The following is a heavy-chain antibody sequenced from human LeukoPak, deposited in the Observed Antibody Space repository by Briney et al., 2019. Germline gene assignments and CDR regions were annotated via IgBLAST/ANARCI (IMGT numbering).Heavy chain of an antibody. V-gene: IGHV4-34*01. J-gene: IGHJ3*02. D-gene: IGHD6-19*01. Sequence: SETLSLTCAVYAGSFSGYYWSWIRQPPGKGLEWIGEINHSGSTNYNPSLKSRVTISVDTSKNQFSLKLSSVTAADTAVYYCARSRFVAVAGRHAFDIWGQGTMVTVSS. CDR1: AGSFSGYY. CDR3: ARSRFVAVAGRHAFDI. CDR2: INHSGST.